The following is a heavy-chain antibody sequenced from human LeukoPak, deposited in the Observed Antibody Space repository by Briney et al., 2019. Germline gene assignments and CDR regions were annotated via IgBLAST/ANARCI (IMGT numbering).Heavy chain of an antibody. CDR2: ISAYTGNT. CDR1: GYTFTNYG. Sequence: ASVKVSCKASGYTFTNYGISWVRQAPGQGLEWMGWISAYTGNTNYAQNFQGRVTMTTDTSTSTAYMELRSLRSDDTAVYYCARDMVRGVIIWDYWGQGTLVTVSS. J-gene: IGHJ4*02. V-gene: IGHV1-18*01. CDR3: ARDMVRGVIIWDY. D-gene: IGHD3-10*01.